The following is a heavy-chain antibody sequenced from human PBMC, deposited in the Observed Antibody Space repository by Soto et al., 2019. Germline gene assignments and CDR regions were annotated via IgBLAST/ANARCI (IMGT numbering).Heavy chain of an antibody. Sequence: PSETLSLTCTVSGVAIRSGGYYWSWIRQHPGKGLEWIGYIYYSGSTYYNPSLKSRVTISVDTSKNQFSLKLSSVTAADTAVYYCATSRGYSGYVVDYWGQGTLVTVSS. J-gene: IGHJ4*02. D-gene: IGHD5-12*01. V-gene: IGHV4-31*03. CDR2: IYYSGST. CDR1: GVAIRSGGYY. CDR3: ATSRGYSGYVVDY.